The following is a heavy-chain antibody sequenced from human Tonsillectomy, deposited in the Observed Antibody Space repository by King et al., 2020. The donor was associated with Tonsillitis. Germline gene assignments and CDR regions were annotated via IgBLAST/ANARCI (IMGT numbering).Heavy chain of an antibody. CDR2: ISYDGANG. J-gene: IGHJ4*02. D-gene: IGHD6-13*01. V-gene: IGHV3-30*01. Sequence: VQLVESGGGVVQPGRSLRLSCAASVFTFHDYAMHWVRQAPGKGLEWVAVISYDGANGYYADSVKGRFTLSRDNSKNTLYLQMNSLRAEDTAVYYCARDHTAAGTVDYGGQGTLVTVSS. CDR3: ARDHTAAGTVDY. CDR1: VFTFHDYA.